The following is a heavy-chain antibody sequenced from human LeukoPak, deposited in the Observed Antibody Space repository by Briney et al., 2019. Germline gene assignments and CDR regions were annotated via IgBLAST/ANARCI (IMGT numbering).Heavy chain of an antibody. Sequence: SETLSLTCTVSGGSVSSGSYHWSWIRQPPGKGLEWIGYIYYSGSTNYNPSLKSRVTISVDTSKNQFSLKLSSVTAADTAVYYCARDPGSYPTRSYYYYGMDVWGQGTTVTVSS. J-gene: IGHJ6*02. CDR2: IYYSGST. CDR3: ARDPGSYPTRSYYYYGMDV. V-gene: IGHV4-61*01. D-gene: IGHD1-26*01. CDR1: GGSVSSGSYH.